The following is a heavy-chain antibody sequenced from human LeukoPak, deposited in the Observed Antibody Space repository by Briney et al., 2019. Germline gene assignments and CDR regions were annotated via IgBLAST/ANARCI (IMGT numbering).Heavy chain of an antibody. J-gene: IGHJ4*02. CDR1: GGSFSGYY. CDR2: INHSGST. V-gene: IGHV4-34*01. D-gene: IGHD6-13*01. Sequence: PSETLSLTCAVYGGSFSGYYWSWIRQPPGKGLEWIGEINHSGSTNYNPSLKSRVTISVDTSKNQFSLKLSSVTAADTAVYYCARREGGIGYSSSWYWWSRLYFDYWGQGTLVTVSS. CDR3: ARREGGIGYSSSWYWWSRLYFDY.